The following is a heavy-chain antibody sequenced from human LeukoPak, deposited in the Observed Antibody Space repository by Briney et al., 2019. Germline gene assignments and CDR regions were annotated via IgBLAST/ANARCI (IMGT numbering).Heavy chain of an antibody. Sequence: SETLSLTCTVSGGSISGYYWSWIRQPPGKGLEWIGNIYSSGSTYFNPSLKSRITIFVDTSKKQFSLKLRSVTATDTAVYYCARCSAGLDAFDIWGQGTMVTVSS. D-gene: IGHD2-8*01. CDR2: IYSSGST. J-gene: IGHJ3*02. CDR1: GGSISGYY. V-gene: IGHV4-59*04. CDR3: ARCSAGLDAFDI.